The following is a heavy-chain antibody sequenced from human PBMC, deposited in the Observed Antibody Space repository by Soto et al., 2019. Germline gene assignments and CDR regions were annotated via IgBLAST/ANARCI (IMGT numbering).Heavy chain of an antibody. D-gene: IGHD2-15*01. J-gene: IGHJ4*02. CDR3: AKDTSYCSGGSCYSDLGYFDY. V-gene: IGHV3-9*01. CDR1: GFTFDDYA. Sequence: GGSLRLSCAASGFTFDDYAMHWVRQAPGKGLEWVSGISWNSGSIGYADSVKGRFTISRDNAKNSLYLQMNSLRAEDTALYYCAKDTSYCSGGSCYSDLGYFDYWGQGTLVTVSS. CDR2: ISWNSGSI.